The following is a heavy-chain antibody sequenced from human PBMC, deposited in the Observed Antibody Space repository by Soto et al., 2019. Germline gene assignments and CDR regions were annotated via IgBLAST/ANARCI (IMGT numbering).Heavy chain of an antibody. Sequence: GESLKIAWKGSGYSFTSYWIGWVRQMAGKGLGWMGIIYPGASDTRYSPSWQGQVTISADKSISTAYLQWSSLKASDTAMYYCARLAYYYGSGSYYRDAFDIWGQGTMVTVSS. CDR1: GYSFTSYW. D-gene: IGHD3-10*01. CDR3: ARLAYYYGSGSYYRDAFDI. CDR2: IYPGASDT. J-gene: IGHJ3*02. V-gene: IGHV5-51*01.